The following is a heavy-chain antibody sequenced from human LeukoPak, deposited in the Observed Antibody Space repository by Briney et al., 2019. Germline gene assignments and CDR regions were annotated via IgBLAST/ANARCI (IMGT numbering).Heavy chain of an antibody. Sequence: GASVTVSCKASGYTFTGYYMHWVRQAPGQGLEWMGWINPNSGGTNYAQKFQGRVTMTRDTSISTAYMELSRLRSDDTAVYYCATTGAHSSGWYLYWGQGTLVTVSS. CDR2: INPNSGGT. CDR1: GYTFTGYY. D-gene: IGHD6-19*01. V-gene: IGHV1-2*02. J-gene: IGHJ4*02. CDR3: ATTGAHSSGWYLY.